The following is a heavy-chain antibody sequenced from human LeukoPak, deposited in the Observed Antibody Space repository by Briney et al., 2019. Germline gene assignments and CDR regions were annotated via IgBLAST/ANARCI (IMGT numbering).Heavy chain of an antibody. D-gene: IGHD3-10*01. V-gene: IGHV3-48*01. CDR1: GFTFSSYS. CDR2: ISSSSSTI. Sequence: PGGSLRLSCAASGFTFSSYSMNWVRQAPGKGLEWVSYISSSSSTIYYADSVKGRFSISRDNAKNSLYLQMNSLRAEDTAVYYCARVTYYYGSGTLKPDAFDIWGQGTMVTVSS. CDR3: ARVTYYYGSGTLKPDAFDI. J-gene: IGHJ3*02.